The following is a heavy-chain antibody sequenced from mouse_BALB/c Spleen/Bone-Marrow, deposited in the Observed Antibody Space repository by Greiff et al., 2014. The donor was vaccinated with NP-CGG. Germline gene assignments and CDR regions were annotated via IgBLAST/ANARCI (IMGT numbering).Heavy chain of an antibody. V-gene: IGHV14-3*02. D-gene: IGHD1-1*01. CDR3: ARYYYGSSLFAY. J-gene: IGHJ3*01. Sequence: VQLKQSGAELVKSGASVKLSCTASGFNIKDTYMYWVKQRPEQGLEWIGRIDPANGNTKYDPKFQDKATITADTSSNTAYLQLSSLTSEDTAVYYCARYYYGSSLFAYWGQGTLVTVSA. CDR2: IDPANGNT. CDR1: GFNIKDTY.